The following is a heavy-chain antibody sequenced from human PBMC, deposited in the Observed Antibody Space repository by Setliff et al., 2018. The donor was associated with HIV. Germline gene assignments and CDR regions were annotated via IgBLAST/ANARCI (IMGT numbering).Heavy chain of an antibody. V-gene: IGHV4-34*01. J-gene: IGHJ3*01. CDR1: GGSFSGYY. CDR3: ARGRIRMSSRPTRVFDV. CDR2: VSHSGSA. Sequence: ETLSLTCAVYGGSFSGYYWTWIRQPSGEGLEWIGEVSHSGSANYNPSLMSRVTVSVDTSKNQFSLTMTAATAADAAMYYCARGRIRMSSRPTRVFDVWGQGTRVTVSS.